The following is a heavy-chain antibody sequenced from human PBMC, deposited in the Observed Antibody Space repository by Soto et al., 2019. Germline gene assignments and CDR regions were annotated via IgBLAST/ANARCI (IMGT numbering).Heavy chain of an antibody. CDR2: TYYRSKWYN. J-gene: IGHJ5*01. Sequence: QVQLQQSEPGLVKPSQTLSLTCAISGDSVSSSSVTWNWIRQSPSRGLEWLGRTYYRSKWYNDYAESVKSRITINPDTSKTQFSLHVNSVTPEDTAVYYCVRLIGNSWLDFWGQGPLVTVSS. CDR3: VRLIGNSWLDF. V-gene: IGHV6-1*01. D-gene: IGHD1-26*01. CDR1: GDSVSSSSVT.